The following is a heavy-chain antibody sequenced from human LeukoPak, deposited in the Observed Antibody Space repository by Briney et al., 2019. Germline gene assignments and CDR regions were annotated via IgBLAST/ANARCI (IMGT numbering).Heavy chain of an antibody. CDR1: GGTFSSYA. CDR3: ARDMLGYYYYYMDV. J-gene: IGHJ6*03. CDR2: IIPIFGTA. D-gene: IGHD3-10*02. V-gene: IGHV1-69*01. Sequence: SVKVSRKASGGTFSSYAISWVRQAPGQGLEWMGGIIPIFGTANYAQKFQGRVTITADESTSTAYMELSSLRSEDTAVYYCARDMLGYYYYYMDVWGKGTTVTVSS.